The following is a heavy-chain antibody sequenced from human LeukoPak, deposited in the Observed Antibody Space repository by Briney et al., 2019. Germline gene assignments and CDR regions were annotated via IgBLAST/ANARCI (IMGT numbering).Heavy chain of an antibody. CDR1: GFTFSSYW. CDR3: AREHFKTYYYDSSGYLVDY. J-gene: IGHJ4*02. V-gene: IGHV3-7*01. Sequence: GSLRLSCAASGFTFSSYWMSWVRQAPGKGLEWVANIKQDGSEKYYVDSVKGRFTISRDNAKNSLYLQMNSLRAEDTAVYYCAREHFKTYYYDSSGYLVDYWGQGTLVTVSS. D-gene: IGHD3-22*01. CDR2: IKQDGSEK.